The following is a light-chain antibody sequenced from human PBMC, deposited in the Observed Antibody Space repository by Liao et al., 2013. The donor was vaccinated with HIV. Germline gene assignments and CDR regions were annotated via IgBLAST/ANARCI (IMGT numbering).Light chain of an antibody. Sequence: SYELTQSPSESVAPGQTARITCAGDDIRGKSVHWYQQKTGQAPVLVIYHDTDRPSGIPERFSGSNSGNTATLIISRVEGGDEADYYCQVWDTSTVTFGRGTKLTVL. CDR2: HDT. J-gene: IGLJ2*01. V-gene: IGLV3-21*01. CDR3: QVWDTSTVT. CDR1: DIRGKS.